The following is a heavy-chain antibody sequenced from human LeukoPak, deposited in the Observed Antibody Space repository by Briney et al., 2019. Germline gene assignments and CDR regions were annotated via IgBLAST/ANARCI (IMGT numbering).Heavy chain of an antibody. Sequence: ASVKVSCKASGYNFTSQYMHCVRQAPGQELEWMGIINPSSGGTRYTQKFQGRVTMTRDTSTSTVCVELSSLRSEDSAVLYCAGEPRPPGSVNYGPGFDYWGQGSLVTVSS. CDR1: GYNFTSQY. D-gene: IGHD3-10*01. J-gene: IGHJ4*02. CDR3: AGEPRPPGSVNYGPGFDY. CDR2: INPSSGGT. V-gene: IGHV1-46*01.